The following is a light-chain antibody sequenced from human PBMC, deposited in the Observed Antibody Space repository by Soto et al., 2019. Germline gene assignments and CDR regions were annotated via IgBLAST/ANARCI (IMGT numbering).Light chain of an antibody. J-gene: IGKJ4*01. V-gene: IGKV1-39*01. CDR2: AAS. CDR3: QQFIL. CDR1: QSISSY. Sequence: DIQMTQSPSTLSASVGDRVTITCRASQSISSYLNWYQQKPGKAPKLLIYAASSLESGVPSRFSGSGSGTDFTLTISSLQPEDFATYYCQQFILFGGGTKVDIK.